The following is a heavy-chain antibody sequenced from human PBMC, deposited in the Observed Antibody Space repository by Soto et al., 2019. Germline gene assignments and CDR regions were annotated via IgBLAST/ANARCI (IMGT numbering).Heavy chain of an antibody. CDR2: IRSKAYGGTT. V-gene: IGHV3-49*03. Sequence: GGSLRLSCTASGFTFGDYAMSWFRQAPWKGLEWVGFIRSKAYGGTTEYAASVKGRFTISRDNSTSTAYMELRSLRSDDTAVYYCARVAGYGDYTMGPWGQGTLVTVSS. CDR1: GFTFGDYA. J-gene: IGHJ5*02. CDR3: ARVAGYGDYTMGP. D-gene: IGHD4-17*01.